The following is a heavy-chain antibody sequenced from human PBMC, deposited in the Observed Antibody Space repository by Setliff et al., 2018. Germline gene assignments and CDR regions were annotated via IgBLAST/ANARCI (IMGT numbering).Heavy chain of an antibody. V-gene: IGHV1-8*02. CDR1: GYTFTSYD. CDR3: ARGLLGYSYGYYAFDI. D-gene: IGHD5-18*01. CDR2: MNPNSGNT. J-gene: IGHJ3*02. Sequence: ASVQVSCKASGYTFTSYDINWVRQATGQGLEWMGWMNPNSGNTGYAQKFQGRVTMTRNTSISTAYMELSSLRSEDTAVYYCARGLLGYSYGYYAFDIWGQGTMVTVSS.